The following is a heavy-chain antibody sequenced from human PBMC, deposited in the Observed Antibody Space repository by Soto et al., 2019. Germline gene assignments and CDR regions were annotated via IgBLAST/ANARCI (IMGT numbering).Heavy chain of an antibody. V-gene: IGHV1-69*06. CDR1: GGTFSSYA. CDR2: IIPIFGTA. J-gene: IGHJ5*02. D-gene: IGHD1-7*01. Sequence: VKVSCKASGGTFSSYAISWVRQAPGQGLEWMGGIIPIFGTANYAQKFQGRVTITADKSTSTAYMELSSLRSEDTAVYYCARVPNWNYGGYNWFDPWGQGTLVTVSS. CDR3: ARVPNWNYGGYNWFDP.